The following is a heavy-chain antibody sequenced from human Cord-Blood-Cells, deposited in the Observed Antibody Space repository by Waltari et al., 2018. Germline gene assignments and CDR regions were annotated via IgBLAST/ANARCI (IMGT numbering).Heavy chain of an antibody. D-gene: IGHD3-3*01. CDR3: ARDASDFWSGYYYYYGMDV. V-gene: IGHV3-7*01. Sequence: EVQLVESGGGLVQPGGSLRLSCAASGFTFSSYWMSWVRQAPGKGLEWVANIKQDGSEKYYVDSVKGRFNISRDNAKNSLYLQMNSLRAEDTAVYYCARDASDFWSGYYYYYGMDVWGQGTTVTVSS. CDR1: GFTFSSYW. CDR2: IKQDGSEK. J-gene: IGHJ6*02.